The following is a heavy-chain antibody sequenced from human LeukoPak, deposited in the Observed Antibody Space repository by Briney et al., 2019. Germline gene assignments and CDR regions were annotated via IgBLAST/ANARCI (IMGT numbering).Heavy chain of an antibody. Sequence: GGSLRLSCAASGFTFSDYYMSWIRQAPGKGLEWVGRIKSKTDGGTTDYAAPVKGRFTISRDDSKNTLYLQMNSLKTEDTAVYYCTTDPTWGYYDSSGYYYHLANYWGQGTLVTVSS. J-gene: IGHJ4*02. V-gene: IGHV3-15*01. CDR3: TTDPTWGYYDSSGYYYHLANY. D-gene: IGHD3-22*01. CDR1: GFTFSDYY. CDR2: IKSKTDGGTT.